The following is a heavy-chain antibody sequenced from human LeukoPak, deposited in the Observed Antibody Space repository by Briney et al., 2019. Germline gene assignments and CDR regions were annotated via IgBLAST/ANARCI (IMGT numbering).Heavy chain of an antibody. J-gene: IGHJ3*02. V-gene: IGHV4-59*02. CDR1: GGSVSSYY. CDR2: IHYSGNI. Sequence: PSETLSLTWTVSGGSVSSYYWSWIRQPPGKGLEWIGHIHYSGNINYNPSLKSRVTMSLDTSENHSSLKVNSVTAADTAVYYCARHAGNYGGAFDIWGQGTTVTVSS. D-gene: IGHD3-16*01. CDR3: ARHAGNYGGAFDI.